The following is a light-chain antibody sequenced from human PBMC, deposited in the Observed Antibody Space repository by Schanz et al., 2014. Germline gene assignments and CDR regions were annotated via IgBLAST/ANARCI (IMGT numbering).Light chain of an antibody. CDR3: SSYTSSITLV. J-gene: IGLJ3*02. Sequence: QSAPTQPASVSGSPGQSITISCTGTSSDVGAYNYVSWYQHHPGKAPRLMIYDVTNRPSGVSDRFSGSKSGNTASLTISGLQAEDEADYYCSSYTSSITLVFGGGTKFTVL. CDR2: DVT. CDR1: SSDVGAYNY. V-gene: IGLV2-14*03.